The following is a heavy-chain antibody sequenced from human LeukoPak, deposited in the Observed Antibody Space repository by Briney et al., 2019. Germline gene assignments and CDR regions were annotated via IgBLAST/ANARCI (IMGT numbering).Heavy chain of an antibody. CDR1: GFRFSDYY. J-gene: IGHJ4*02. Sequence: GGSLRLSCAASGFRFSDYYMSWIRQAPGKGLEWISYITNTGYTKYYADSVKGRFSISRDNSYNSLFLQMNGLRAEDAAVYYCARWGYGFKGADCWGQGTLVSVSS. CDR2: ITNTGYTK. V-gene: IGHV3-11*01. D-gene: IGHD5-18*01. CDR3: ARWGYGFKGADC.